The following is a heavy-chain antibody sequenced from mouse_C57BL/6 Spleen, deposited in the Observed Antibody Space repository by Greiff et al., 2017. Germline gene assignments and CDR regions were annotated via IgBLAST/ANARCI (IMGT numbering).Heavy chain of an antibody. CDR3: ARVESSGFYYFDY. D-gene: IGHD3-2*02. CDR2: IYPGSGST. CDR1: GYTFTSYW. J-gene: IGHJ2*01. Sequence: QVQLQQPGAELVKPGASVKMSCKASGYTFTSYWITWVKQRPGQGLEWIGDIYPGSGSTNYNEKFKSKATLTVDTSSSTAYMPLSSLTSEDSAVYYCARVESSGFYYFDYWGQGTTLTVSA. V-gene: IGHV1-55*01.